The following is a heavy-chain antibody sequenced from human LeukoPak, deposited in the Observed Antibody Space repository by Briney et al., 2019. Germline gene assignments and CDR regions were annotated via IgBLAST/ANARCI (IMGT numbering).Heavy chain of an antibody. J-gene: IGHJ6*03. CDR3: ARHPYYYDSSGYYPYYYYYMDV. D-gene: IGHD3-22*01. V-gene: IGHV4-34*01. CDR1: GGSFSGYY. Sequence: SETLSLTCAVYGGSFSGYYWSWIRQPPGKGLEWIGEINHSGSTNYNPSLKSRVTISVDTSKNQFSLKLSSVTAADTAVYYCARHPYYYDSSGYYPYYYYYMDVWGKGTTVTISS. CDR2: INHSGST.